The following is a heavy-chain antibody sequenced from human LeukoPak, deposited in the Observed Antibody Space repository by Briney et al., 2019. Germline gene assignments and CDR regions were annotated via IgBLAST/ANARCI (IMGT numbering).Heavy chain of an antibody. Sequence: GGSLRLSRAASGFTFSSYAMSWVRQAPGKGLEWVANIKEGGSEKYYVESVKGRFTISRDNAKNSLFLQMNSLRGEDTAMYYCARGGSSRFGYWGQGTLVTVSS. D-gene: IGHD1-26*01. CDR3: ARGGSSRFGY. CDR1: GFTFSSYA. CDR2: IKEGGSEK. J-gene: IGHJ4*02. V-gene: IGHV3-7*01.